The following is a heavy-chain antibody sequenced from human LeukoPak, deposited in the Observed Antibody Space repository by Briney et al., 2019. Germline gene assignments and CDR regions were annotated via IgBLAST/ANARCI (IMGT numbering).Heavy chain of an antibody. CDR3: AKELVVRGYFDY. Sequence: GRSLRLPCAASGFTFSSYGMHWVRQAPGKGLEWVAVISYDGSNKYYADSVKGRFTISRDNSKNTLYLQMNSLRAEDTAVYYCAKELVVRGYFDYWGQGTLVTVSS. V-gene: IGHV3-30*18. CDR2: ISYDGSNK. J-gene: IGHJ4*02. D-gene: IGHD2-15*01. CDR1: GFTFSSYG.